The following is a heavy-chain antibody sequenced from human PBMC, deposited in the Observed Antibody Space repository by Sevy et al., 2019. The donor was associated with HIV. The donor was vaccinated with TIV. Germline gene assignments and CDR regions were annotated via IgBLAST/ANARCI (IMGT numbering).Heavy chain of an antibody. CDR3: ARDGIAAGSYYYMDV. D-gene: IGHD6-13*01. CDR2: IIPIFGTA. J-gene: IGHJ6*03. CDR1: GGTFSSYA. Sequence: ASVKVSCKASGGTFSSYAISWVRQAPGQGLEWIGGIIPIFGTANYAQKFQGRVTITADKSTSTAYMELSSLRSEDTAVYYCARDGIAAGSYYYMDVWGKGTTVTVSS. V-gene: IGHV1-69*06.